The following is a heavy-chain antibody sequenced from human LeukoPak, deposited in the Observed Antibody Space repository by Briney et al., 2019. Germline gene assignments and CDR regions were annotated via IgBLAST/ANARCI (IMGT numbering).Heavy chain of an antibody. J-gene: IGHJ4*02. CDR1: GFTFSSYS. V-gene: IGHV3-23*01. CDR3: AKKRVAVAGSHYFDY. Sequence: GGSLRLSCAASGFTFSSYSMNWVRQAPGKGLEWVSGISDGGGSTYYADSVKGRFTISRDNSKNTLYLQMNTLRAEDTAVYYCAKKRVAVAGSHYFDYWAREPWSPSPQ. D-gene: IGHD6-19*01. CDR2: ISDGGGST.